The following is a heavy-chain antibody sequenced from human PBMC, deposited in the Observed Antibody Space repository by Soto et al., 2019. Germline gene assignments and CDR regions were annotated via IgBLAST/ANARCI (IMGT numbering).Heavy chain of an antibody. CDR2: ISGSGGST. V-gene: IGHV3-23*01. CDR3: AKDRVANWDRSSSDAFDI. J-gene: IGHJ3*02. D-gene: IGHD7-27*01. Sequence: GGSLRLSCAASGFTFSSYAMSWVRQAPGKGLEWVSAISGSGGSTYYADSVKGRFTISRDNSKNTLYLQMNSLRAEDTAVYYCAKDRVANWDRSSSDAFDIWGQGTMVTVSS. CDR1: GFTFSSYA.